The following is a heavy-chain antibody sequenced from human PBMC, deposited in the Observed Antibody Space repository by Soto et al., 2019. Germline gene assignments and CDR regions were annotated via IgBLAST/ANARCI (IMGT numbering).Heavy chain of an antibody. CDR2: ISSSSSYI. D-gene: IGHD6-6*01. V-gene: IGHV3-21*06. CDR1: GFTFSSYS. J-gene: IGHJ4*02. Sequence: EVQLVESGGGLVKPGGSLRLSCAASGFTFSSYSMNWVRQAPGKGLEWVSSISSSSSYIYYADSVKGRFTISRDNANNPLYRQMNSLRAEDTAVYYCARVKDISSSGKYDYSFDYWGQGTLVTVSS. CDR3: ARVKDISSSGKYDYSFDY.